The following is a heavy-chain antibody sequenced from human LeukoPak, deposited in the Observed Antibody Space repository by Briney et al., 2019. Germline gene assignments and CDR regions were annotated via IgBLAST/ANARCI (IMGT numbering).Heavy chain of an antibody. V-gene: IGHV3-48*03. J-gene: IGHJ3*02. D-gene: IGHD2-2*01. CDR3: ARTYQGIAFDI. Sequence: GGSLRLSCAASGFTFSSYEMNWVRQAPGKGLEWVSYISSSGSTIYYADSVKGRFTISRDNAENSLYLQINSLRAEDTAVYYCARTYQGIAFDIWGHGTMVTVSS. CDR2: ISSSGSTI. CDR1: GFTFSSYE.